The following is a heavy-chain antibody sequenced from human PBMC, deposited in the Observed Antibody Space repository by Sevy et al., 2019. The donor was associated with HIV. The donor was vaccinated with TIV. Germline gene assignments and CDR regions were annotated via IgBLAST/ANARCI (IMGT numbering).Heavy chain of an antibody. CDR3: ARAARGYSYGYNY. D-gene: IGHD5-18*01. CDR1: GGSFSGYY. Sequence: SETLSLTCAVYGGSFSGYYWSWIRQPPGKGLEWIGEINHSGSTNYNPSLKSRVTISVDTSKNQFSLKLSSVTAADTALYYCARAARGYSYGYNYWGQGTLVTVSS. CDR2: INHSGST. J-gene: IGHJ4*02. V-gene: IGHV4-34*01.